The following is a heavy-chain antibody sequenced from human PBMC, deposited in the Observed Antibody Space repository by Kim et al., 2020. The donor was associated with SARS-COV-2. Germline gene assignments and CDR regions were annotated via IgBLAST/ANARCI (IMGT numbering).Heavy chain of an antibody. J-gene: IGHJ3*02. Sequence: SETLSLTCTVSGGSISSYYWSWIRQPPGKGLEWIGYIYYSGSTNYNPSLKSRVTISVDTSKNQFSLKLSSVTAADTAVYYCARGYVAVDAFDIWGQGTMVTVSS. CDR2: IYYSGST. CDR3: ARGYVAVDAFDI. CDR1: GGSISSYY. V-gene: IGHV4-59*13. D-gene: IGHD2-15*01.